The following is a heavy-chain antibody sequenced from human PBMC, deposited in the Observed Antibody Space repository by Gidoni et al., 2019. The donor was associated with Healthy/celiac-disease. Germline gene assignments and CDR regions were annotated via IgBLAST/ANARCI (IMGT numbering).Heavy chain of an antibody. CDR2: IYPGDSDT. CDR1: GYSFTSYW. CDR3: ARTTTLYSSGWYGAFDI. D-gene: IGHD6-19*01. V-gene: IGHV5-51*01. J-gene: IGHJ3*02. Sequence: EVQLVQSGAAVKKPGESLKISCKGSGYSFTSYWIGWVRQMPGKGLEWMWIIYPGDSDTRYSPSFQGQVTISADKSISTAYLQWSSLKASDTAMYYCARTTTLYSSGWYGAFDIWGQGTMVTVSS.